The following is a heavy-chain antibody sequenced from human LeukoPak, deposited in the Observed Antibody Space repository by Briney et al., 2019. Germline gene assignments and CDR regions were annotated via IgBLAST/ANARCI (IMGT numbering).Heavy chain of an antibody. V-gene: IGHV4-59*01. D-gene: IGHD3-10*01. CDR2: IYYSGST. CDR3: ARGLYGSGSYRGVIFDY. J-gene: IGHJ4*02. Sequence: SETLSLTCTVSGGSISSYYWSWIRQPPGKGLEWIGYIYYSGSTNYNPSLKSRVTISVDTSKNQFSLKLSSVTAADTAVYYCARGLYGSGSYRGVIFDYWGQGTLVTVSS. CDR1: GGSISSYY.